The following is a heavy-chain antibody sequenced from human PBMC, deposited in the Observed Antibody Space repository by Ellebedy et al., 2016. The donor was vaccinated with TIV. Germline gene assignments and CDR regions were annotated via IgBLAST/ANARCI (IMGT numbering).Heavy chain of an antibody. V-gene: IGHV1-18*04. CDR2: ISAYNGNT. CDR1: GYTFTSYG. J-gene: IGHJ5*02. Sequence: AASVKVSCKTSGYTFTSYGISRVRQAPGQGLEWMGWISAYNGNTKYAQMLQGRITMTTDTFTSPAYMELRSLRSDDTAVYYCARSCNSTTCSNWFDPWGQGTLVTVSS. D-gene: IGHD2-2*01. CDR3: ARSCNSTTCSNWFDP.